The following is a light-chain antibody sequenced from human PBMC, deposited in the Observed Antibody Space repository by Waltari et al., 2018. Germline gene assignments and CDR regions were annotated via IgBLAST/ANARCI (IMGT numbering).Light chain of an antibody. V-gene: IGLV2-23*01. Sequence: QSALTQPASVSGSPGHSITIPCTGSSGHIGTYHLVSWYQQHPGHAPRLLIHDSTKRPSGISSRFSGSKSGNTASLTISGLQAEDEADYFCGSYAGGTSWVFGGGTQVTVL. CDR3: GSYAGGTSWV. CDR2: DST. J-gene: IGLJ3*02. CDR1: SGHIGTYHL.